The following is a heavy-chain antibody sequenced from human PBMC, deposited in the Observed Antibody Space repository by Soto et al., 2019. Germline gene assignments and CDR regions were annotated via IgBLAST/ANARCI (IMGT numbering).Heavy chain of an antibody. CDR1: GFTFSSYS. J-gene: IGHJ3*02. CDR3: ARYSSSLDAFDI. CDR2: ISSSSSYI. D-gene: IGHD6-13*01. Sequence: GGSLRLSCAASGFTFSSYSMNWVRQAPGKGLEWVSSISSSSSYIYYADSVKGRFTISRDNAKNSLYLKMNSLRAEDTAVYYCARYSSSLDAFDIWGQGTMVTVSS. V-gene: IGHV3-21*01.